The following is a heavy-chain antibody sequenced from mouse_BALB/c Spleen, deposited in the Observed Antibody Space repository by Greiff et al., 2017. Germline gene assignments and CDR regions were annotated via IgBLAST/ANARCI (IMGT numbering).Heavy chain of an antibody. CDR3: ARARFYYDYGGDWYFDV. V-gene: IGHV7-3*02. Sequence: EVMLVESGGGLVQPGGSLRLSCATSGFTFTDYYMSWVRQPPGKALEWLGFIRNKANGYTTEYSASVKGRFTISRDNSQSILYLQMNTLRAEDSATYYCARARFYYDYGGDWYFDVWGAGTTVTVSS. D-gene: IGHD2-4*01. CDR1: GFTFTDYY. J-gene: IGHJ1*01. CDR2: IRNKANGYTT.